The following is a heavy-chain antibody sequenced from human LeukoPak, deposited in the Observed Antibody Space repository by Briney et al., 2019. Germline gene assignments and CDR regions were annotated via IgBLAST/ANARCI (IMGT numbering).Heavy chain of an antibody. D-gene: IGHD3-22*01. CDR1: GFNFDDYA. Sequence: GGSLRLSCVASGFNFDDYAMHWVRQAPGKGLEWVSGISGNSGSIGYADSVKGRFTISRDNAKNSLYLQMNSLRAEDTALYYCAKNREGSSFYSLGYWGQGTLVTVSS. CDR2: ISGNSGSI. V-gene: IGHV3-9*01. CDR3: AKNREGSSFYSLGY. J-gene: IGHJ4*02.